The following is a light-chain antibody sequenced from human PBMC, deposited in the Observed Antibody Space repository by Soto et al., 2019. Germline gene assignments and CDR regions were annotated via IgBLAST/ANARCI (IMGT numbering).Light chain of an antibody. CDR2: EVS. V-gene: IGLV2-14*01. CDR1: SSDIGTYKD. J-gene: IGLJ2*01. Sequence: QSALTQPASVSGSPGQSITISCTGSSSDIGTYKDFSWFQHHPGKAPKLIIFEVSNRPSGISHRFSGLTSANTAYLTISRLQAEDEADYHCTSYTTIKAVVFGGGTKLTVL. CDR3: TSYTTIKAVV.